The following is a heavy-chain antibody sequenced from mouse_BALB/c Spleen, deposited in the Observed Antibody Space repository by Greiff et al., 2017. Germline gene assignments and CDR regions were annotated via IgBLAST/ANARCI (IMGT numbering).Heavy chain of an antibody. CDR1: GYTFTSYY. Sequence: QVQLQQSGAELVKPGASVKLSCKASGYTFTSYYMYWVKQRPGQGLEWIGEINPSNGGTNFNEKFKSKATLTVDKSSSTAYMQLSSLTSEDSAVYYCTRYDYDYGGFAYWGQGTLVTVSA. CDR2: INPSNGGT. J-gene: IGHJ3*01. V-gene: IGHV1S81*02. D-gene: IGHD2-4*01. CDR3: TRYDYDYGGFAY.